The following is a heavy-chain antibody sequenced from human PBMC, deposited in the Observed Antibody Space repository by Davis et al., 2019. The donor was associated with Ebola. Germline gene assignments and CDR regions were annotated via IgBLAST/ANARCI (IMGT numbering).Heavy chain of an antibody. CDR2: INPNSGGT. D-gene: IGHD3-22*01. CDR1: GYTFTGYY. V-gene: IGHV1-2*06. Sequence: ASVKVPCKASGYTFTGYYMHWVRQAPGQGLEWMGRINPNSGGTNYAQKFQGRVTMTRDTSITTAYMALSRLRSDDTAVYYCARGGITMIVVPRDYYYGMDVWGQGTTVTVSS. CDR3: ARGGITMIVVPRDYYYGMDV. J-gene: IGHJ6*02.